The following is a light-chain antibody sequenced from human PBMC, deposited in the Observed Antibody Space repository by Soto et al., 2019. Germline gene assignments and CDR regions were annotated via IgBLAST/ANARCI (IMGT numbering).Light chain of an antibody. CDR3: QQYYSTPYT. J-gene: IGKJ2*01. CDR2: WAS. V-gene: IGKV4-1*01. Sequence: DIVMTQSPDSLAVSLGERATINCKSSQSVLYSSNNKNYLAWYQQKPGQPPKLLIYWASTRESGVPDRFSGSGSGTDCTLSISSRQAEDVAVYYCQQYYSTPYTLGQGTKLEIK. CDR1: QSVLYSSNNKNY.